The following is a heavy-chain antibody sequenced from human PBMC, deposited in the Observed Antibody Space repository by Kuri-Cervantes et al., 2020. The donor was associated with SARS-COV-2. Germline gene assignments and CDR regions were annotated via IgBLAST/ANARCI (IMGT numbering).Heavy chain of an antibody. V-gene: IGHV3-30-3*01. D-gene: IGHD5-18*01. CDR2: ISYDEGSK. CDR3: SRGGYRYDKPGVYFDY. J-gene: IGHJ4*02. Sequence: GGSLRLSCTASGFTFSSYTLYWVRQAPGKGLEWVAVISYDEGSKYYADSVKGRFTISRDNSKNTLYLQMNNLRPEDTAIYSCSRGGYRYDKPGVYFDYWGQGTLVTVSS. CDR1: GFTFSSYT.